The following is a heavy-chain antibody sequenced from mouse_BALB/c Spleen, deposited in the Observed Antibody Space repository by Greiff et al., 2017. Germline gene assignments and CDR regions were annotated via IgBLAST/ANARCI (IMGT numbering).Heavy chain of an antibody. Sequence: EVKVEESGGGLVQPGGSLRLSCATSGFTFTAYYMSWVRQPPGKALEWLGFIRNKANGYTTEYSASVKGRFTISRDNSQSILYLQMNTLRAEDSATYYCATYYRYEAYYAMDYWGQGTSVTVSS. V-gene: IGHV7-3*02. CDR2: IRNKANGYTT. J-gene: IGHJ4*01. D-gene: IGHD2-14*01. CDR3: ATYYRYEAYYAMDY. CDR1: GFTFTAYY.